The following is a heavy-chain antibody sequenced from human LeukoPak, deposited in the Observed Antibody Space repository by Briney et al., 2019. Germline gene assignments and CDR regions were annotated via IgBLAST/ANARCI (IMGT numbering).Heavy chain of an antibody. J-gene: IGHJ4*02. CDR3: AKETYSSGWYPYFDY. Sequence: GGSLRLSCAASGFTFSSYEMNWVRQGPGKGLEWVSYISSRGSTTYYADSVKGRFTISRDNSKNTLFLQMNSLRAEDTAVYYCAKETYSSGWYPYFDYWGQGTLVTVSS. V-gene: IGHV3-48*03. CDR1: GFTFSSYE. D-gene: IGHD6-19*01. CDR2: ISSRGSTT.